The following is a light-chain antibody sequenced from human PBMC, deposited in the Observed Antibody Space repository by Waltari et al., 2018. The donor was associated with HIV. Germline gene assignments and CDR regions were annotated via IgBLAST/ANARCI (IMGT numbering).Light chain of an antibody. V-gene: IGLV1-44*01. CDR2: SDN. J-gene: IGLJ3*02. CDR1: RSNIGSNT. CDR3: AAWDDSLNGVV. Sequence: QSVLTQPPSLSLTPGQRVTISCSGNRSNIGSNTVGWYQKFPGAAPRFLVYSDNQRPSGVPDRFAGSKSGTSASLAINGLQSEDEAEYVCAAWDDSLNGVVFGGGTKLTVL.